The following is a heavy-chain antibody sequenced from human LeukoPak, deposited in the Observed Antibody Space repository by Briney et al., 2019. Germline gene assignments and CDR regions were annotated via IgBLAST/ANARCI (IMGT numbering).Heavy chain of an antibody. J-gene: IGHJ5*02. CDR1: GGTFSSYA. V-gene: IGHV1-69*05. CDR3: ARAIFGVVTLNWFDP. Sequence: SVKVSCKASGGTFSSYAISWVRQAPGQGLEWMGGIIPIFGTANYAQKFQGRVTITTDESTSTAYMELSSLRSEDTAVYYCARAIFGVVTLNWFDPWGQGTQVTVSS. CDR2: IIPIFGTA. D-gene: IGHD3-3*01.